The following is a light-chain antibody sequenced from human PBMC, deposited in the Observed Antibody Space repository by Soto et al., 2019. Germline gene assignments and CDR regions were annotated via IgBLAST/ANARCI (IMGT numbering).Light chain of an antibody. J-gene: IGKJ3*01. CDR1: QSISSGG. CDR3: QQYDRSPET. V-gene: IGKV3-20*01. CDR2: GAS. Sequence: EIVLTQSPGTLSLSPGERATLSCRASQSISSGGLAWYQQKPGQAPRLLIYGASSRATGIPDRFSGRGSGTDFTLTINILEPEDFAVYFCQQYDRSPETFGPGTKVDIK.